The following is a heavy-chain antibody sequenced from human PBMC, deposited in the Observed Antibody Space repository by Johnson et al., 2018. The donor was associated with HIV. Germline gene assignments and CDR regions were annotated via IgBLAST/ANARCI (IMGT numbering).Heavy chain of an antibody. CDR3: ARTPDTGDAVDI. V-gene: IGHV3-9*01. J-gene: IGHJ3*02. D-gene: IGHD3-10*01. CDR2: ISWNSGSI. CDR1: GFTFDDYA. Sequence: VHLVESGGGVVQPGRSLRLSCAASGFTFDDYAMHWVRQAPGKGLEWVSGISWNSGSIGYADSVKGRFTISRDNAKNSLYLQMNSLRAEDTAVYYCARTPDTGDAVDIWGQGTMVTVSS.